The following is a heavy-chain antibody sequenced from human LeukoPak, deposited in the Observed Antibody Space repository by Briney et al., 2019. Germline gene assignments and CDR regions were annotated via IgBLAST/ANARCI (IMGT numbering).Heavy chain of an antibody. CDR2: IKSKTDGGTT. J-gene: IGHJ4*02. Sequence: PGGSLRLSCAASGFTFSNAWMSWVRQAPGKGLEWVGRIKSKTDGGTTDYAAPVKGRFTISRDDSKNTLYLQMNSLKTEDTAVYYCTTDINPRVVVTYYFDYWGQGTLVTVSS. CDR1: GFTFSNAW. CDR3: TTDINPRVVVTYYFDY. V-gene: IGHV3-15*01. D-gene: IGHD3-22*01.